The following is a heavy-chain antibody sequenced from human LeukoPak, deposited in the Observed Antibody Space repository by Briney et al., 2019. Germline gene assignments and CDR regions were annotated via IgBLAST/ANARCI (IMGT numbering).Heavy chain of an antibody. CDR2: IYYSGST. CDR1: GGSISRYY. D-gene: IGHD4-23*01. CDR3: ARDDYGGNSGYYYGMDV. V-gene: IGHV4-59*12. J-gene: IGHJ6*02. Sequence: SETLSLACTVSGGSISRYYWSWIRQPPGKGLEWIGCIYYSGSTNYNPSLKSRVTISVDTSKNQFSLKLSSVTAADTAVYYCARDDYGGNSGYYYGMDVWGQGTTVTVSS.